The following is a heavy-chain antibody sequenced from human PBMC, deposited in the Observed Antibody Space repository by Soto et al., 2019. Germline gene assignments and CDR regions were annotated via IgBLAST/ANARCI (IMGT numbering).Heavy chain of an antibody. J-gene: IGHJ6*03. CDR2: INPNRGST. Sequence: QVQLVQSGAEVKKPGASVKVSCKASGYTFINYYIHWVRQAPGQGLEWMGVINPNRGSTVYAQKLQGRVTLTRDTSTSTVYVELSSLRSDDTAVYFCVRATAARQRDYSYHYYLHIWGKGTTVTVSS. CDR1: GYTFINYY. CDR3: VRATAARQRDYSYHYYLHI. V-gene: IGHV1-46*03. D-gene: IGHD6-6*01.